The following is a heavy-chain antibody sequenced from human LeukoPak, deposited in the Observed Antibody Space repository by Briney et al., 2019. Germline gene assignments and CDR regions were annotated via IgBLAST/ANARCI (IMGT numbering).Heavy chain of an antibody. V-gene: IGHV3-7*01. CDR3: TRDRSRAEDD. J-gene: IGHJ4*02. D-gene: IGHD1-14*01. CDR2: INQGGSDK. CDR1: GFTFSGHW. Sequence: PGGSLRLSCAASGFTFSGHWMSWVPQAAGTGLEWVANINQGGSDKYYVDSVKGRFTISRDNANNLLYLQMNSLRGEDTAVYYCTRDRSRAEDDWGQGTLVTVSS.